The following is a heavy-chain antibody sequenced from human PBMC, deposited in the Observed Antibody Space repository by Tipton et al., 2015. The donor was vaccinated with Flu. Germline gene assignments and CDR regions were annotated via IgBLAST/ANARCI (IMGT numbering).Heavy chain of an antibody. D-gene: IGHD3-9*01. CDR1: GDSITNVNYY. V-gene: IGHV4-31*03. CDR2: VYSSGTT. Sequence: TLSLTCTVSGDSITNVNYYWSWIRQQPGKGLEWIGCVYSSGTTHYNPSLKGRVSISVESPKIQFSLRLTSVTAADTAVYFCARDLDILGCSDCYPVWGQGTLVTVSS. CDR3: ARDLDILGCSDCYPV. J-gene: IGHJ4*02.